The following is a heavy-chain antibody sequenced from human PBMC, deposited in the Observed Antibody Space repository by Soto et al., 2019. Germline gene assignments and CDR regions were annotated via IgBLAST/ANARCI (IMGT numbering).Heavy chain of an antibody. Sequence: PSETLSLTCAFYVGSFSGYYWSWIRQPPGKGLEWIGEINHSGSTNYNPSLKSRVTISVDTSKNQFSLKLSSVTAADTAVYYCARLIPSARPHYYYYGMEVWGQGTTVTVSS. V-gene: IGHV4-34*01. D-gene: IGHD6-6*01. CDR1: VGSFSGYY. CDR2: INHSGST. J-gene: IGHJ6*02. CDR3: ARLIPSARPHYYYYGMEV.